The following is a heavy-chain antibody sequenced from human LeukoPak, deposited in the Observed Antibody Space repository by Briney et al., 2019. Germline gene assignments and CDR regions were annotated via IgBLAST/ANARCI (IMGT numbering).Heavy chain of an antibody. J-gene: IGHJ3*02. V-gene: IGHV3-9*02. D-gene: IGHD3-3*01. CDR1: GLTSAEYA. CDR3: AKGRSSGIFGVCDI. Sequence: PGGSLRLSCAASGLTSAEYAMPWVRQAPGKGVEWGSGINWKSDRIGYADSVKGRFTISRDNAKNSLYLQMIGLRPEDTALYYCAKGRSSGIFGVCDIWGQGTMVTVSS. CDR2: INWKSDRI.